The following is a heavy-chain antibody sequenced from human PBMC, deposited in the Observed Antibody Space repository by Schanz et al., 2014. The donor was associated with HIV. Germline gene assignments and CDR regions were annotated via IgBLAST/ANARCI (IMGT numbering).Heavy chain of an antibody. CDR2: MNPNSGNT. D-gene: IGHD1-26*01. CDR1: GYIFTIYS. CDR3: ARRGLVGATLYYYYYGMDV. V-gene: IGHV1-8*01. Sequence: VQLVQSGAEVKKPGASVKVSCKASGYIFTIYSLHWVRQATGQGLEWMGWMNPNSGNTGYAQKFQGRVTMTRNTSISTAYMELSSLRSEDTAVYYCARRGLVGATLYYYYYGMDVWGQGTTVTVSS. J-gene: IGHJ6*02.